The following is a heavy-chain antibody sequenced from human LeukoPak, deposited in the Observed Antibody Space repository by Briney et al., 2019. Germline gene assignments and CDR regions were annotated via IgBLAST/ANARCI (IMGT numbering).Heavy chain of an antibody. CDR1: GFTFSSCA. D-gene: IGHD6-19*01. V-gene: IGHV3-30-3*01. Sequence: PGGSLRLSCAASGFTFSSCAMHWVRQAPGKGLEWVAVISYDGSNKYYADSVKGRFTISRDNSKNTLYLQMNSLRAEDTAVYYCASSEPSSGWYYFDYWGQGTLVTVSS. J-gene: IGHJ4*02. CDR2: ISYDGSNK. CDR3: ASSEPSSGWYYFDY.